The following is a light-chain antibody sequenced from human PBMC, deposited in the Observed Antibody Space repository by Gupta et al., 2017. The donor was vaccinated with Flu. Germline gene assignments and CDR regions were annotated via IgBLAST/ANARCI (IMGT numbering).Light chain of an antibody. J-gene: IGKJ3*01. CDR1: QSVSSSY. V-gene: IGKV3-20*01. CDR3: QQYNT. CDR2: GAS. Sequence: EIVLTQSPGTLSLSPGERATLSYRASQSVSSSYLAWYQQKPGQAPRLLIYGASSRATGIPDRFSGSGSGTDFTLTISRLEPEDFAVYYCQQYNTFGPGTKVDIK.